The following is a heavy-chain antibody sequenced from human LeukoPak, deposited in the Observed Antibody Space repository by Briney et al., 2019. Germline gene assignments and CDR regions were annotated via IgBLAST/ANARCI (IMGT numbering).Heavy chain of an antibody. CDR3: ARVRGYGLDY. CDR1: GYTFTSYD. D-gene: IGHD2-15*01. V-gene: IGHV1-8*01. Sequence: GASVKVSCKASGYTFTSYDLNWVRQATGQGLEWMGWMNPNSGDAGNVQKFQGRVTMTWNTSITTAYMELRSLRSEDTAVYYCARVRGYGLDYWGQGTLVTVSS. J-gene: IGHJ4*02. CDR2: MNPNSGDA.